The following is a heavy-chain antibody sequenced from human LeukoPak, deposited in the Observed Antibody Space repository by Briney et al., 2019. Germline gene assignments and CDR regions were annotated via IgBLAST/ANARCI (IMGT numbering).Heavy chain of an antibody. D-gene: IGHD2-21*01. CDR1: GFALRNYG. J-gene: IGHJ4*02. CDR3: AKDEGIRCLNGDCPFDH. V-gene: IGHV3-30*02. Sequence: GGSLRLSCAVSGFALRNYGMHWVRQAPGKGLEWVAYIRHDENDKYHVEGRFTISRDNSKNTLFLQMISLRPEDTAVYYCAKDEGIRCLNGDCPFDHWGQGILVTVSP. CDR2: IRHDENDK.